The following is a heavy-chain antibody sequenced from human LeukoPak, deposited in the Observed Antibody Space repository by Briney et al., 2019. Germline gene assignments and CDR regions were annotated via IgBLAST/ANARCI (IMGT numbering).Heavy chain of an antibody. D-gene: IGHD3-16*02. V-gene: IGHV3-30-3*01. J-gene: IGHJ4*02. CDR2: ISYDGSNK. CDR1: GFTFSSYA. Sequence: GGSLRLSCAASGFTFSSYAMHWVRQAPGKGLEWVAVISYDGSNKYYADSVKGRFTISRDNAKNSLYLQMNSLRDEDTAVYYCARDGGYDYVWGSYRYYFDYWGQGTLVTVSS. CDR3: ARDGGYDYVWGSYRYYFDY.